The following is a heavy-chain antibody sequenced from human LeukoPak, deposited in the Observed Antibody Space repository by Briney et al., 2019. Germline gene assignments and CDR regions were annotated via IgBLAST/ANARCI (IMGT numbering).Heavy chain of an antibody. D-gene: IGHD3-22*01. V-gene: IGHV4-4*02. CDR1: GGSISSSNW. J-gene: IGHJ3*02. Sequence: SETLSLTCAVSGGSISSSNWWSWVRQPPGKGLEWIAEIYHSGSTNYNPSLKSRVTISVDKSKNQFSLKLSSVTAADTAVYYCARIISDITMIVVPAFDIWGQGTMVTVSS. CDR3: ARIISDITMIVVPAFDI. CDR2: IYHSGST.